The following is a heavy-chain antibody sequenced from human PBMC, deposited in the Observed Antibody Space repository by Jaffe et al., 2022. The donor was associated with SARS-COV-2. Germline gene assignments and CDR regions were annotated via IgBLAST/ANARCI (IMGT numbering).Heavy chain of an antibody. CDR2: IFFGGRT. CDR3: ARSRGYSYAHDP. D-gene: IGHD5-18*01. CDR1: GGSISDNSDYY. Sequence: QLQLQESGPGLVKPSETLSLTCAVSGGSISDNSDYYWGWVRQPPGRGLEWIGSIFFGGRTHYDPSLASRITISLDTSMNQFSLKVTSVTAADTAVYFCARSRGYSYAHDPWGQGILVTVSS. J-gene: IGHJ5*02. V-gene: IGHV4-39*01.